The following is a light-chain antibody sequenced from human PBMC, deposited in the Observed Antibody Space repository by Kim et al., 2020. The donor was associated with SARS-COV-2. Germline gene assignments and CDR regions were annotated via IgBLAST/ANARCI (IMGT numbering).Light chain of an antibody. V-gene: IGKV3-15*01. CDR1: QSVSTN. CDR3: QQYTNWPRT. CDR2: GAS. Sequence: SPGERAPLSCRASQSVSTNLVWYQHKPGQAPRLLIYGASTRATGIPARFSGSGSGTEFTLTISSLQSEDFAVYYCQQYTNWPRTFGQGTKVDIK. J-gene: IGKJ1*01.